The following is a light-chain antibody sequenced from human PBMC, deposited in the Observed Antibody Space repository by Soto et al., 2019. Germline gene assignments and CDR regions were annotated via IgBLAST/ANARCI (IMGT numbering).Light chain of an antibody. CDR3: QAYDYSLTASV. Sequence: QSVRTQPPSVSGAPGQRVTLSCTGYTSNLGAGYDVHWYQQLPGAAPKLVIFGNRNRPSGVPERFSGSKSGTSASLAITGLQAEDEADYYCQAYDYSLTASVFGGGTKLTVL. CDR1: TSNLGAGYD. V-gene: IGLV1-40*01. J-gene: IGLJ3*02. CDR2: GNR.